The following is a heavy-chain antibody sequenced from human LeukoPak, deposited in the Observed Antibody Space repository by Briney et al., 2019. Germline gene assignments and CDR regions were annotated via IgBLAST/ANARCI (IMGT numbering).Heavy chain of an antibody. CDR2: ISGSGGST. CDR1: GFTFSSYA. D-gene: IGHD2-2*01. V-gene: IGHV3-23*01. J-gene: IGHJ4*02. CDR3: AKHLGNCSSTSCYPFDY. Sequence: GGSLRLSCAASGFTFSSYAMSWVRQAPGKGLEWVSAISGSGGSTYYADSVKGRFTISRDNSKNTLYLQMNSLRAEDTAVYYCAKHLGNCSSTSCYPFDYWGQGTLVTVSS.